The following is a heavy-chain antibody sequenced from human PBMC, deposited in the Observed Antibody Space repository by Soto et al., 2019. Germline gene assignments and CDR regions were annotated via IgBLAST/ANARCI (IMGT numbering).Heavy chain of an antibody. CDR1: GGSITSGNYY. CDR2: IHYNGNT. CDR3: ARHFNRVYGDDYFDS. Sequence: QLQLHESGPGLVRPSENLSLTCSVSGGSITSGNYYWGWIRQPPGKGLEWIATIHYNGNTYYNPSLKGRVTISVDTSKTQFSLDVNSVTAADTAVYYCARHFNRVYGDDYFDSWGQGTLVTVSS. J-gene: IGHJ4*02. V-gene: IGHV4-39*01. D-gene: IGHD4-17*01.